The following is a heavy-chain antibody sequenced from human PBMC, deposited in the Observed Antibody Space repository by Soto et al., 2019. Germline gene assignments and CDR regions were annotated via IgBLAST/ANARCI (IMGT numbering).Heavy chain of an antibody. Sequence: SVQVSCKASGFTFTSSALQWVRQARGQRLEWIGWIVVGSGNTNYAQKFQERVTITRDMSTSTAYMELSSLRSEDTAVYYCAVPLIAGWNYGYYYGMDVWGQGTTVTVSS. D-gene: IGHD1-7*01. V-gene: IGHV1-58*01. CDR2: IVVGSGNT. CDR3: AVPLIAGWNYGYYYGMDV. CDR1: GFTFTSSA. J-gene: IGHJ6*02.